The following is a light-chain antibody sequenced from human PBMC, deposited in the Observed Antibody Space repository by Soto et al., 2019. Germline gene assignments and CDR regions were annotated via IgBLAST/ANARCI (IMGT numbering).Light chain of an antibody. V-gene: IGLV2-23*01. CDR1: SRVVGSYNL. CDR2: EDN. J-gene: IGLJ1*01. CDR3: CSYARTSTYV. Sequence: LTQPASVSGSPGQSITISCPGTSRVVGSYNLVSWYQQHPGKAPKLMIYEDNKRPSGVSNRFSVSKSGYTASLTISGLQSEDEADYYCCSYARTSTYVFGSGTKVNVL.